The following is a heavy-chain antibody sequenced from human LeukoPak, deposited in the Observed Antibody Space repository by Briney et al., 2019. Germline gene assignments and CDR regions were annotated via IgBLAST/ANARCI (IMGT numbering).Heavy chain of an antibody. Sequence: GGSLRLSCAASGFTFSSYSMNWVRQAPGKGLEWVSSISSSSSYTYYADSVKGRFTISRDNSKNTLYLQMNSLRAEDTAVYYCARDRLRYFDWLLYSYYFDYWGQGTLVTVSS. J-gene: IGHJ4*02. CDR1: GFTFSSYS. V-gene: IGHV3-21*01. D-gene: IGHD3-9*01. CDR3: ARDRLRYFDWLLYSYYFDY. CDR2: ISSSSSYT.